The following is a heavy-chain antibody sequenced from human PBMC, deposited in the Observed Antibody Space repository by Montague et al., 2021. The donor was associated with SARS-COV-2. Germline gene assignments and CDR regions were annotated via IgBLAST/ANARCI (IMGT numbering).Heavy chain of an antibody. D-gene: IGHD1-26*01. CDR2: TYHRSKWYN. J-gene: IGHJ4*02. CDR1: GDSVAMNSAA. CDR3: ARTSASSDY. V-gene: IGHV6-1*01. Sequence: CAISGDSVAMNSAAWNWDRHSPSRGLGWLVRTYHRSKWYNDYAVSVKSRITINPDTSKNQISLQLNSVTPEDTAVYYCARTSASSDYWGQGTLVAVSS.